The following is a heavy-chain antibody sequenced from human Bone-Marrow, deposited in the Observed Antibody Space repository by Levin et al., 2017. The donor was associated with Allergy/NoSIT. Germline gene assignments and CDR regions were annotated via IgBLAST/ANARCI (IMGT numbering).Heavy chain of an antibody. Sequence: RSWVRQAPGKGLEWVANIKEDGSDKYYVDSVKGRVTEGRDNAKNSLYLQMNSLRAEDTAVYYCARGYDYGDYAEAEDFYYGLDVWGQGTTVTVS. D-gene: IGHD4-17*01. J-gene: IGHJ6*02. CDR3: ARGYDYGDYAEAEDFYYGLDV. V-gene: IGHV3-7*01. CDR2: IKEDGSDK.